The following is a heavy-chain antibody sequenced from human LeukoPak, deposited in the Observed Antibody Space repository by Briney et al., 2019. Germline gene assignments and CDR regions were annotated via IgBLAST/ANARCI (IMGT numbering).Heavy chain of an antibody. CDR2: IIPIFGTA. V-gene: IGHV1-69*01. CDR3: ARIWTDCSSTSCYTPYFDY. CDR1: GGTFSSYA. J-gene: IGHJ4*02. Sequence: SVKVSCKASGGTFSSYAISWVGQAPGQGLEWMGGIIPIFGTANYAQKFQGRVTITADESTSTAYMELSSLRSEDTAVYYCARIWTDCSSTSCYTPYFDYWGQGTLVTVSS. D-gene: IGHD2-2*02.